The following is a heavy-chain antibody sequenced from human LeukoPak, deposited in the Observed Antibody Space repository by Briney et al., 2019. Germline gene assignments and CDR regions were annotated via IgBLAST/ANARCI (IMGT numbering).Heavy chain of an antibody. CDR1: GYTFTSYY. Sequence: ASVKVSCKASGYTFTSYYMHWVRQAPGHGLEWMGWMNPNSGNTGYAQKFQGRVTMTRNTSISTAYMELSSLRSEDTAVYYCARGRGVINNYYYYYGMDVWGQGTTVTVSS. V-gene: IGHV1-8*02. CDR3: ARGRGVINNYYYYYGMDV. J-gene: IGHJ6*02. CDR2: MNPNSGNT. D-gene: IGHD3-10*01.